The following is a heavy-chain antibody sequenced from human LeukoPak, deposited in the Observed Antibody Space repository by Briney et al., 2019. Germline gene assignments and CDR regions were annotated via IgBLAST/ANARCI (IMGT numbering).Heavy chain of an antibody. CDR1: GFTFSSYA. CDR3: AKDGYSSIPGFHFEY. CDR2: ISYDGSNK. V-gene: IGHV3-30-3*01. D-gene: IGHD6-13*01. J-gene: IGHJ4*02. Sequence: PGGSLRLSCAASGFTFSSYAMHWVCQAPGKGLEWVAVISYDGSNKYYADSVKGRFTISRDNSKNTLYLQMNSLRAEDTAVYYCAKDGYSSIPGFHFEYWGQGTPVTVSS.